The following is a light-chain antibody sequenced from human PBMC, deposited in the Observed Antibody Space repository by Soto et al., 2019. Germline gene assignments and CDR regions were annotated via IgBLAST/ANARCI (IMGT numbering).Light chain of an antibody. CDR1: SSDIGTYNL. CDR3: CSYAGSGTFV. V-gene: IGLV2-23*01. Sequence: QSALTQPASVSVSPGQSITVSCTGTSSDIGTYNLVSWYQQHPGKAPKVMIYEGSERPSGISNRFSASKSGNTVSLTISGLQAEDEADYYCCSYAGSGTFVFGTGTKVTVL. J-gene: IGLJ1*01. CDR2: EGS.